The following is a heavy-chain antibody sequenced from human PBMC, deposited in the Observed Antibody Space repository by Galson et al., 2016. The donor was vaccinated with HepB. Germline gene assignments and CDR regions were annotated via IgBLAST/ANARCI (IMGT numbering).Heavy chain of an antibody. CDR2: ISGRGGTT. J-gene: IGHJ4*02. CDR1: GFTFRFYS. Sequence: SLRLSCAASGFTFRFYSMTWVRQAPGKGLEWVSTISGRGGTTYYADSVKGRFTVSRDNSKNTLYLQMDSLRAEDTAVYYCAKEPPKYTSGWYGWGQGTLVTVSS. CDR3: AKEPPKYTSGWYG. D-gene: IGHD6-19*01. V-gene: IGHV3-23*01.